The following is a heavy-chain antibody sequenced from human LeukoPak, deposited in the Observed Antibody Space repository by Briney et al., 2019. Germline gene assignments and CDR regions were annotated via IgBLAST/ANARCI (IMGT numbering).Heavy chain of an antibody. J-gene: IGHJ4*02. CDR1: GYTFTRNS. D-gene: IGHD1-1*01. CDR2: INANTGNP. Sequence: GASVKVSCKACGYTFTRNSINWLRLAPGQGLEWMGWINANTGNPTYAQGFTGRFVFSLDTSVSTAYLQISSLKVEDTAVYYCARDSATIQFDYWGQGTLVTVSS. V-gene: IGHV7-4-1*02. CDR3: ARDSATIQFDY.